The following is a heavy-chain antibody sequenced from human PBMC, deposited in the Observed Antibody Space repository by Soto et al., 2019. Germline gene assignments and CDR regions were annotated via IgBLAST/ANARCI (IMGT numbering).Heavy chain of an antibody. CDR3: ARVDDSSGYYYDY. Sequence: EVQLVESGGGLVQPGGSLRLSCAASGFTFSDHYMDWVRQAPGKGLEWVGRTRNKANSYTTEYAASVKGRFTISRDDSKNSLYRQMNSLKTEDSAVYYCARVDDSSGYYYDYWGQGTLVTVSS. V-gene: IGHV3-72*01. CDR2: TRNKANSYTT. D-gene: IGHD3-22*01. J-gene: IGHJ4*02. CDR1: GFTFSDHY.